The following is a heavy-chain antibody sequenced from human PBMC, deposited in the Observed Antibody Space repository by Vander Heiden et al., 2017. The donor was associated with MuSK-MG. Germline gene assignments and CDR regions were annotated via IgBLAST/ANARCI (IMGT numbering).Heavy chain of an antibody. CDR2: ISALNGDT. CDR1: GYIFSNYG. D-gene: IGHD4-17*01. V-gene: IGHV1-18*01. CDR3: ARARSPHGDKRAFDY. Sequence: QVQVVQSGTEMKKPGASVKVSCKASGYIFSNYGIGWIRQAPGQGHEWLGWISALNGDTAYAQKVQGRIKMTTDTSTNTAYMELRSLRSDDTAVYYCARARSPHGDKRAFDYWGQGTLVTVSS. J-gene: IGHJ4*02.